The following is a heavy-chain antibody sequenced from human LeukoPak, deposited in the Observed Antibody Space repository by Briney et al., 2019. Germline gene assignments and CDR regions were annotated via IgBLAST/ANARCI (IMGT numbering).Heavy chain of an antibody. V-gene: IGHV4-4*07. CDR1: GGPISSYY. D-gene: IGHD3-10*01. CDR2: IYTSGST. J-gene: IGHJ4*02. CDR3: ARDRWYYGSGSPNDY. Sequence: SETLSLTCTVSGGPISSYYWSWIRRPAGKGLEWIGRIYTSGSTNYNPSLKSRVTMSVDTSKNQFSLKLSSVTAADTAVYYCARDRWYYGSGSPNDYWGQGTLVTVSS.